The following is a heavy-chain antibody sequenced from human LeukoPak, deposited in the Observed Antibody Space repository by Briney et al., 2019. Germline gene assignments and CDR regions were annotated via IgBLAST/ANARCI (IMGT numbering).Heavy chain of an antibody. CDR2: IYSGGST. D-gene: IGHD3-16*02. V-gene: IGHV3-66*01. CDR1: GFTVSSNY. Sequence: PGGSLRLSCAASGFTVSSNYMSWVRQAPGKGLEWVSVIYSGGSTYYADSVKGRFTISRDNSKNTLYLQMNSLRAEDTAVYYCASSYRYPSQFDYWGQGTLVTVSS. CDR3: ASSYRYPSQFDY. J-gene: IGHJ4*02.